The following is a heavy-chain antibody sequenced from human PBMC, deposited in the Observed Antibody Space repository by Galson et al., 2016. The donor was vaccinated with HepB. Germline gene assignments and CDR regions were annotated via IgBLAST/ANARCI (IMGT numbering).Heavy chain of an antibody. CDR3: AQRRVELWPYNL. CDR2: IYWDDDK. D-gene: IGHD5-24*01. Sequence: PALVKPPQTLTPTCTVSGFSVSDSGLGVGWIRQPPGKALEWLAVIYWDDDKRYNPSLRDRLAITKDTSKNQVVLTMANMDPVDTGTYYCAQRRVELWPYNLWGQGTLVAVAS. CDR1: GFSVSDSGLG. J-gene: IGHJ4*02. V-gene: IGHV2-5*02.